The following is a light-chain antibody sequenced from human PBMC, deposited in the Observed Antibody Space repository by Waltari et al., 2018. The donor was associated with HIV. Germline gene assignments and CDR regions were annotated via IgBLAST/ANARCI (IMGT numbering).Light chain of an antibody. Sequence: QSALTQPASVSGSPGQSITISCTGSSGDIGSFNYVSWYQQHPGKVPTLMIYEVSNRPSGISNRFSGSKSGNTSSLTISGLQAEDESDYYCSSYTSSSTLFGGGTKLTVL. J-gene: IGLJ2*01. CDR3: SSYTSSSTL. CDR2: EVS. V-gene: IGLV2-14*01. CDR1: SGDIGSFNY.